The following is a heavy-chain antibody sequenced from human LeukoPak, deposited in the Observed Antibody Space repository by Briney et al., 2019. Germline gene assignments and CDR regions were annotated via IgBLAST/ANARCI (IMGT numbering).Heavy chain of an antibody. J-gene: IGHJ5*02. Sequence: GGSLRLSCTASGFTFGDYAMSWFRQAPGKGLEWVGIIRSKAYGGTTEYAASVKGRFTISRDDSTRIAYLQMNSLKTEDTAVYYCTREGGRGVVVPAALNWFDPWGQGTLVTVSS. D-gene: IGHD2-2*01. CDR1: GFTFGDYA. CDR3: TREGGRGVVVPAALNWFDP. CDR2: IRSKAYGGTT. V-gene: IGHV3-49*03.